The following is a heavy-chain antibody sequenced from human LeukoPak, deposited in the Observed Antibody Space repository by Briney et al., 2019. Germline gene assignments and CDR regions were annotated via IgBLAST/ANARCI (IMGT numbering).Heavy chain of an antibody. CDR2: ISSSGSTI. J-gene: IGHJ4*02. Sequence: PGGSLRLPCAASAFTFSSYEMNWVRQAPGKGLEWVSYISSSGSTIHYADSVKGRFTISRDNAKNSLYLQMNSLRAEDTAVYYCARMVYYYDISGYYFLDYWGQGTLVTVSS. CDR1: AFTFSSYE. CDR3: ARMVYYYDISGYYFLDY. D-gene: IGHD3-22*01. V-gene: IGHV3-48*03.